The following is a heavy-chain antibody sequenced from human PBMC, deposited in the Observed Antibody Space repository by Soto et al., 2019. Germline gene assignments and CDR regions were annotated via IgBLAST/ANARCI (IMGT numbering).Heavy chain of an antibody. V-gene: IGHV4-4*02. CDR3: AHRPIVGAAI. CDR2: IYHSGST. J-gene: IGHJ4*02. CDR1: GGSISNSNW. D-gene: IGHD1-26*01. Sequence: QVQLQESGPGLVKPSGTLSLTCGVFGGSISNSNWWTWVRQHPGKGLEWIGEIYHSGSTNYNSSLMSRVTISLDKVNNQFALKLTSGTAADTAVYYCAHRPIVGAAIWGQGTLVTVSS.